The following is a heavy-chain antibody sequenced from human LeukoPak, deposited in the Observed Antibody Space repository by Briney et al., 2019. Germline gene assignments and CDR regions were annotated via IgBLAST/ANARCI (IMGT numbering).Heavy chain of an antibody. J-gene: IGHJ6*03. Sequence: GESLKISCEGSGYSFTTYWIGWVRQMPGKGLEWMGIIYPGDSNTRYSPSFQGQITISADKSINTAYLQWSSLKASDTAIYFCARHLKGQGRYGAFNFYYYYMDVWGKGTTVTVSS. V-gene: IGHV5-51*01. CDR3: ARHLKGQGRYGAFNFYYYYMDV. D-gene: IGHD4/OR15-4a*01. CDR2: IYPGDSNT. CDR1: GYSFTTYW.